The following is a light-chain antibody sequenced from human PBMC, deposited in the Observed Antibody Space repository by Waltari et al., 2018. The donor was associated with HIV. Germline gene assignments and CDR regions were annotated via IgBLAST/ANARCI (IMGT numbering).Light chain of an antibody. CDR2: EVI. CDR1: SSDVAGYNY. V-gene: IGLV2-8*01. CDR3: SSYAGTRYV. J-gene: IGLJ1*01. Sequence: QSALTQPPSASGSPGQSVTISCTGTSSDVAGYNYVPWYQQHPGKAPTLIIYEVIRGPSGVPDRFSGSKSGNTASLTVSGLQAEDGADYYFSSYAGTRYVCGTGTKVTVL.